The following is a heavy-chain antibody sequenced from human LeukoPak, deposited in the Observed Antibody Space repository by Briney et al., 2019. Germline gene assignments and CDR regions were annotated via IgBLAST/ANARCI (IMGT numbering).Heavy chain of an antibody. CDR2: ISAYNGNT. CDR3: ARDLRYYDSSGYYDY. V-gene: IGHV1-18*01. D-gene: IGHD3-22*01. CDR1: GYSFTNYA. Sequence: ASVKVSCKASGYSFTNYAMNWVRQAPGQGLEWMGWISAYNGNTNYAQKLQGRVTMTTDTSTSTAYMELRSLRSDDTAVYYCARDLRYYDSSGYYDYWGQGTLVAVSS. J-gene: IGHJ4*02.